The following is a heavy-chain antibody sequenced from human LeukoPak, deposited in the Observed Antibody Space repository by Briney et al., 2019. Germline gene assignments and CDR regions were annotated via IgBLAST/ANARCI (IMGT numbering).Heavy chain of an antibody. V-gene: IGHV5-51*01. J-gene: IGHJ4*02. Sequence: GESLKISCKGSGYSFTSYWIGWVRQMPGKGLEWMGIIYPGDSDTRYSPSFQGQVTISADKSISTAYLQWSSLKASDTAMYYCARVDYYDSSGYQRYYFDYWGQGTLVTVSS. CDR1: GYSFTSYW. CDR2: IYPGDSDT. D-gene: IGHD3-22*01. CDR3: ARVDYYDSSGYQRYYFDY.